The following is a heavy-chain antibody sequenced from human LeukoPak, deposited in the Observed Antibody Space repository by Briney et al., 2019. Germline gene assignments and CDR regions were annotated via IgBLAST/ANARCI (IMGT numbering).Heavy chain of an antibody. Sequence: ASVKVSCKASGYTFTSYYMHWVRQAPGQGLEWMGIINPSGGSTSYAQKFQGRVTMTTDTSTSTAYMELRSLRSDDTAVYYCARSTDSGWLPGWFDPWGQGTLVTVSS. V-gene: IGHV1-46*01. CDR2: INPSGGST. D-gene: IGHD6-19*01. CDR3: ARSTDSGWLPGWFDP. J-gene: IGHJ5*02. CDR1: GYTFTSYY.